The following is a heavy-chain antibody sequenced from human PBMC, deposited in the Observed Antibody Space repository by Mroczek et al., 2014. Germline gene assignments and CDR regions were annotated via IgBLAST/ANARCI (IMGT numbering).Heavy chain of an antibody. D-gene: IGHD6-6*01. CDR3: ARLAARPLFYYYYYMDV. CDR1: GGSFSGYY. J-gene: IGHJ6*03. Sequence: QVQLQQWGAGLLKPSETLSLTCAVYGGSFSGYYWSWIRQPPGKGLEWIGEINHSGSTNYNPSLKSRVTISVDTSKNQFSLKLSSVTAADTAVYYCARLAARPLFYYYYYMDVWGKGTTVTVSS. V-gene: IGHV4-34*01. CDR2: INHSGST.